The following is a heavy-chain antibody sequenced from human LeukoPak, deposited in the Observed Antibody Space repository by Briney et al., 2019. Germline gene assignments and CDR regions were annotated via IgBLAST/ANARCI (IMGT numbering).Heavy chain of an antibody. Sequence: ASVKVSCKAPGCTFTGYYMHWVRQAPGQGLEWMGWINPNSGGTNYAQKFQGRVTMTRDTSISTAYMELSRLRSDDTAVYYCARDGRSSSSLAYYYYYYMDVWGKGTTVTVSS. J-gene: IGHJ6*03. CDR3: ARDGRSSSSLAYYYYYYMDV. D-gene: IGHD6-6*01. CDR1: GCTFTGYY. V-gene: IGHV1-2*02. CDR2: INPNSGGT.